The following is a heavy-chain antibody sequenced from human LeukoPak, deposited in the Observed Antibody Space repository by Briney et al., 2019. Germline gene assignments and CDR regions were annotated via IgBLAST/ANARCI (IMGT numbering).Heavy chain of an antibody. V-gene: IGHV3-23*01. D-gene: IGHD6-6*01. CDR2: ISGSGGST. J-gene: IGHJ4*02. CDR3: ARGGGYSSSFDY. CDR1: GFTFSSYA. Sequence: PGGSLRLSCAASGFTFSSYAMSWVRQAPGKGLEWVSAISGSGGSTYYADSVKGRFTISRDNSKNTLYLQMNSLRAEDTAVYYCARGGGYSSSFDYWGQGTLVTVSS.